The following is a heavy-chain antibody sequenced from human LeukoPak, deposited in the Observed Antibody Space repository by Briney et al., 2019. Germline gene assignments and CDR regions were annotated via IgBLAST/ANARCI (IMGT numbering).Heavy chain of an antibody. D-gene: IGHD3-10*01. V-gene: IGHV3-23*01. J-gene: IGHJ5*02. CDR2: ISGSGGST. CDR1: GFTFSSYA. Sequence: PGGSLRLSCAASGFTFSSYAMSWVRQAPGKGLEWVSAISGSGGSTYYADSVKGRFTTSRDNSKNTLYLQMNSLRAEDTAVYYCVADARARYGSGNNNWFDPWGQGTLVTVSS. CDR3: VADARARYGSGNNNWFDP.